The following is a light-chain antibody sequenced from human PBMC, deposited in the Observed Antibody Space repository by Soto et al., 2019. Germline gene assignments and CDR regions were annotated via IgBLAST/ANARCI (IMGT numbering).Light chain of an antibody. CDR3: CSYAGNPYV. Sequence: QSVLSRPASVSGSPGQSIASSCTGTSSDVGSYNSVSWYQQHPGKAPKLMIYEGSKRPSGVSDRFSGSKSGNTASLTISGLQAEDEADYYCCSYAGNPYVFGTGTKVTVL. CDR2: EGS. V-gene: IGLV2-23*01. CDR1: SSDVGSYNS. J-gene: IGLJ1*01.